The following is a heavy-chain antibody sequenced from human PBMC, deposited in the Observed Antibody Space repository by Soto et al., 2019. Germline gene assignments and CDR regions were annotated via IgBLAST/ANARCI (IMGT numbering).Heavy chain of an antibody. Sequence: GASVKVSCKASGYSFTDYHIHWVRQAPGQGLEWLGRINPKSGGTSTAQKFQGWVTMTTDTSISTASMELTRLTSDDTAIYYCAKDQSNSNPLYYFDFWGPGTLVTVSS. V-gene: IGHV1-2*04. CDR1: GYSFTDYH. D-gene: IGHD3-22*01. CDR2: INPKSGGT. CDR3: AKDQSNSNPLYYFDF. J-gene: IGHJ4*02.